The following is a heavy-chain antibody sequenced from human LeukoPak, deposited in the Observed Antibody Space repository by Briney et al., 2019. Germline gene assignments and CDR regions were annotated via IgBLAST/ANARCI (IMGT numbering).Heavy chain of an antibody. Sequence: KHGESLKISFKGSGXSFTTYCITWVRQMPGKGLEWMGTIDPSDSYTNYSPSFQGHVSISVDKSISTAYLQWSSLKASDTAMYYCARHLYGSVTYNVDYWGQGTLVTVSS. V-gene: IGHV5-10-1*01. CDR3: ARHLYGSVTYNVDY. J-gene: IGHJ4*02. CDR1: GXSFTTYC. CDR2: IDPSDSYT. D-gene: IGHD3-10*01.